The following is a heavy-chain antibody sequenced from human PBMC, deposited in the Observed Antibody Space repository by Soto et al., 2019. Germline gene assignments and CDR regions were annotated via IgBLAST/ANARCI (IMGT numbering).Heavy chain of an antibody. V-gene: IGHV3-7*03. J-gene: IGHJ4*02. CDR3: ARDQPQIRRGYCSSTSCYRSSYYFDY. CDR2: IKQDGSEK. D-gene: IGHD2-2*02. CDR1: GFTFSSYW. Sequence: EVQLVESGGGLVQPGGSLRLSCAASGFTFSSYWMSWVRQAPGKGLEWVANIKQDGSEKYYVGSVKGRFTISRDNAKNSLYLQMNSLRAEDTAVYYCARDQPQIRRGYCSSTSCYRSSYYFDYWGQGTLVTVSS.